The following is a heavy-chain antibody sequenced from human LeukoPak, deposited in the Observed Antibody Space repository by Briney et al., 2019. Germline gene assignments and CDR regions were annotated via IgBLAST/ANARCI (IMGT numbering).Heavy chain of an antibody. CDR3: ARDSLGWTHDY. CDR2: INGDGSST. J-gene: IGHJ4*02. Sequence: GGSVRLSCAASGFTFSRYWMHWVRQVPGKGLVWVSRINGDGSSTNYADYVKGRVTISRDNAKNTLFLQMNSLRAEDAAVYYCARDSLGWTHDYWGPGTLVTVSS. V-gene: IGHV3-74*01. CDR1: GFTFSRYW. D-gene: IGHD7-27*01.